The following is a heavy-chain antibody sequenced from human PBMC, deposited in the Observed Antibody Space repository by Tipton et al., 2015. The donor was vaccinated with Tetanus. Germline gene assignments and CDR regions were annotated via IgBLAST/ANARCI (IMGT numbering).Heavy chain of an antibody. CDR3: AILPKHWLAPRGAP. CDR2: IFYNGRT. CDR1: GDSMTDFY. D-gene: IGHD6-19*01. J-gene: IGHJ5*02. V-gene: IGHV4-59*12. Sequence: TLSLTCNVSGDSMTDFYWSWIRQPPGKGLEWIAYIFYNGRTQSNPSLKSRVSISVDTSKSQFSLNMTSVTAADTAVYYCAILPKHWLAPRGAPWGRGILVTVSS.